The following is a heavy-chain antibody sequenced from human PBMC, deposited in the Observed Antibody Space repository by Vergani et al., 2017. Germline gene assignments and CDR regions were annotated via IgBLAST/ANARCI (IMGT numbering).Heavy chain of an antibody. CDR2: IYYSGST. D-gene: IGHD4-23*01. J-gene: IGHJ4*02. Sequence: QLQLQESGPGLVKPSETLSLTCTVSGGSISSSSYYWGWIRQPPGKGLEWIGSIYYSGSTYYNPSLKSRVTISVDTSKNQFSLKLSSVTASDTAVYYCARDGGGNSGTFDYWGQGTLVTVSS. CDR1: GGSISSSSYY. V-gene: IGHV4-39*07. CDR3: ARDGGGNSGTFDY.